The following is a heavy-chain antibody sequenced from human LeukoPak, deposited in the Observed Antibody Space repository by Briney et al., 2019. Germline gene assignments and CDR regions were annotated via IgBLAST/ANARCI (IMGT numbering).Heavy chain of an antibody. D-gene: IGHD3-22*01. V-gene: IGHV3-23*01. CDR3: AKADARDSSGYYFFLDY. Sequence: GGTLRLSCAASGFTFRDYGMSWVRQAPGKGLEWVSALTGSGGTTYYADSVKGRFTISRDNSKNTLYLQMNSLRAEDTAVYYCAKADARDSSGYYFFLDYWGQGTLVTVSS. J-gene: IGHJ4*02. CDR2: LTGSGGTT. CDR1: GFTFRDYG.